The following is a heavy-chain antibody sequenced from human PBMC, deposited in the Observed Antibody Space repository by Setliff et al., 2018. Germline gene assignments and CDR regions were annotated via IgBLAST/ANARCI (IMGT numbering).Heavy chain of an antibody. CDR2: ISSTSKYI. V-gene: IGHV3-21*01. J-gene: IGHJ4*03. Sequence: PGGSLRLSCAASGPAFSNYYMSWVRQAPGKGVQWVSSISSTSKYIFYAESVEGRFSISRDNAENSLYLQMNCLRTEDTAVYCCATVAMGASGSGTSCHKYRFDYWGQGTRVTVSS. D-gene: IGHD2-2*02. CDR1: GPAFSNYY. CDR3: ATVAMGASGSGTSCHKYRFDY.